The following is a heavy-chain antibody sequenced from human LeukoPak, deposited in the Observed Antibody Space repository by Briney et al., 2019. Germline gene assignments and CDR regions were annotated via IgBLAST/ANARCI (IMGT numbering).Heavy chain of an antibody. J-gene: IGHJ4*02. V-gene: IGHV4-59*01. Sequence: SETLSLTCTVSGGSISSYYWSWIRQPPGKGLEWIGYIYYSGSTTYNPSLKSRVTISVDTSKNQFSLKLSSVTAADTAVYYCARGRGFYYGDYFDYWGQGTLVTVSS. D-gene: IGHD4-17*01. CDR3: ARGRGFYYGDYFDY. CDR1: GGSISSYY. CDR2: IYYSGST.